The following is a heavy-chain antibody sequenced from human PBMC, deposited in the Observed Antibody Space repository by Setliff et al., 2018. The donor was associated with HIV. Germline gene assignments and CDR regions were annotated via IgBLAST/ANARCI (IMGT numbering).Heavy chain of an antibody. V-gene: IGHV1-69*13. D-gene: IGHD3-10*01. Sequence: SVKVSCKASGGPFTSAFNWVRQVPGQGLEWMGGIITIFGTANYAQNFGGRVTITADQSTSTSYLQLNSLRFEDTAIYYCASDSPTARFEELEDHYYYFMDVWGKGTTVTVSS. CDR2: IITIFGTA. J-gene: IGHJ6*03. CDR1: GGPFTSA. CDR3: ASDSPTARFEELEDHYYYFMDV.